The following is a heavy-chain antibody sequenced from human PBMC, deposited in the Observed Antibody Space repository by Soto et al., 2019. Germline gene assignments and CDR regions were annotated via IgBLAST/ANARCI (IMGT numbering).Heavy chain of an antibody. CDR1: GGSISSGGYY. D-gene: IGHD3-3*01. CDR3: ARDGGDFWSGYFIG. V-gene: IGHV4-31*03. Sequence: SETLSLTCTVSGGSISSGGYYWSWIRQHPGKGLEWIGYIYYSGSTYYNPSLKSRVTISVDTSKNQFSLKLSSVTAADTAVYYCARDGGDFWSGYFIGWGQGTLVTVSS. J-gene: IGHJ4*02. CDR2: IYYSGST.